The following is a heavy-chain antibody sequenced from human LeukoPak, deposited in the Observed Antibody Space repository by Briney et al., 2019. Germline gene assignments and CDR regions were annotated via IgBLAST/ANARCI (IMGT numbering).Heavy chain of an antibody. V-gene: IGHV3-48*03. Sequence: GGSLRLSCAASGFTFSSYEMNWVRQAPRKGLEWVSYISSSGSTIYYADSVKGRFTISRDNAKNSLYLQMDSLRAEDTAVYYCARATGYYYDSSGDDYWGQGTLVTVSS. CDR2: ISSSGSTI. CDR3: ARATGYYYDSSGDDY. D-gene: IGHD3-22*01. CDR1: GFTFSSYE. J-gene: IGHJ4*02.